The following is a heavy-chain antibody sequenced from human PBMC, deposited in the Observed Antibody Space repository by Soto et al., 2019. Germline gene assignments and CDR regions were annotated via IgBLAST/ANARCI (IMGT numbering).Heavy chain of an antibody. V-gene: IGHV1-69*01. Sequence: QVQLVQSGAEVKTPGSSVEVSCKASGGIFSSFSITWVRQVPGHGLEWMGGIIPMTGTPNYAEKFQGRLTLTADASTRTAYLVLSSLKSEDTADSYFASGPILPGATSWLDPWGQGTVVIVSS. CDR1: GGIFSSFS. CDR2: IIPMTGTP. J-gene: IGHJ5*02. D-gene: IGHD2-2*01. CDR3: ASGPILPGATSWLDP.